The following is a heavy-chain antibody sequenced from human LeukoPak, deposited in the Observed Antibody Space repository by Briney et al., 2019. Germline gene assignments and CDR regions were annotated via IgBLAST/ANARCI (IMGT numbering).Heavy chain of an antibody. CDR3: ARSNWDSNVGINY. Sequence: KSSETLSLTCAVSGGSISSSSYYWGWIRQPPGKGLEWIGTMYYSGLTNYNQAPKRQVTTSVDTSKNQFTLKVSSVTAADTAVYYCARSNWDSNVGINYWGQGILVIVSS. V-gene: IGHV4-39*01. CDR2: MYYSGLT. CDR1: GGSISSSSYY. J-gene: IGHJ4*02. D-gene: IGHD1-7*01.